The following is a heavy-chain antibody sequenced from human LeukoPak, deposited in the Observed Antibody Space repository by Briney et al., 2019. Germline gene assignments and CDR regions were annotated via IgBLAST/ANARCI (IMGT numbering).Heavy chain of an antibody. CDR1: GGTFSSYA. V-gene: IGHV1-69*13. J-gene: IGHJ6*03. CDR2: IIPIFGTA. Sequence: SVKVSCKASGGTFSSYAISWVRQAPGQGLEWMGGIIPIFGTANYAQKFQGRVTITADESTSTAYMELSSLRSEDTTVYYRARNPSTYMDVWGKGTTVTVSS. D-gene: IGHD6-6*01. CDR3: ARNPSTYMDV.